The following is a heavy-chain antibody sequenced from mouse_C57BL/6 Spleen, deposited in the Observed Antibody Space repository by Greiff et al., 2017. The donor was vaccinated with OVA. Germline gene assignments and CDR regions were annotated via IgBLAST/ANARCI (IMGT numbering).Heavy chain of an antibody. J-gene: IGHJ2*01. Sequence: VQLQQSGPELVKPGASVKISCKASGYTFTDYYMNWVKQSHGKSLEWIGDINPNNGGTSYNQKFKGKATLTVDKSSSTAYMELRSLTSEDSAVYYCARYEYYGSSYGYWGQGTTLTVSS. V-gene: IGHV1-26*01. CDR1: GYTFTDYY. D-gene: IGHD1-1*01. CDR2: INPNNGGT. CDR3: ARYEYYGSSYGY.